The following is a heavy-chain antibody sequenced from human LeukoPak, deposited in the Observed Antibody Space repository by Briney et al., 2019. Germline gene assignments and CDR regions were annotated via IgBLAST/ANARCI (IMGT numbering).Heavy chain of an antibody. V-gene: IGHV1-69*06. CDR2: IIPIFGTA. J-gene: IGHJ6*03. CDR1: GGTFSSYA. Sequence: SVKVSCKASGGTFSSYAISWVRRAPGQGLEWMGRIIPIFGTANYAQKFQGRVTITADKSTSTAYMELSSLRSEDTAVYYCARGVSGYCSGGSCYYYYYMDVWGKGTTVTVSS. CDR3: ARGVSGYCSGGSCYYYYYMDV. D-gene: IGHD2-15*01.